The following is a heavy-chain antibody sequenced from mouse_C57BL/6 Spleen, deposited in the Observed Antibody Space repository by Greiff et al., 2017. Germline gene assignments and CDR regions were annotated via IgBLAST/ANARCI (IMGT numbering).Heavy chain of an antibody. J-gene: IGHJ2*01. V-gene: IGHV1-69*01. D-gene: IGHD2-1*01. CDR1: GYTFTSYW. Sequence: VQLQQSGAELVMPGASVKLSCKASGYTFTSYWMHWVQQRPGQGLALIGEIDPSASYTPSNQKFKGKSTLTVDKSSSTAYMQLSSLTSEDSAVYYCARRSIYYGNSYFDYWGQGTTLTGSS. CDR2: IDPSASYT. CDR3: ARRSIYYGNSYFDY.